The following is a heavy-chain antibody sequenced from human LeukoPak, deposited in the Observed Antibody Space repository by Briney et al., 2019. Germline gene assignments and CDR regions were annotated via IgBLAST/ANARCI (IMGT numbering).Heavy chain of an antibody. CDR1: RYTSTDYG. D-gene: IGHD5-12*01. V-gene: IGHV1-18*01. CDR2: ISAYNGNT. Sequence: GSVRDSPMAPRYTSTDYGVCCGRAAPGQGLEWMGWISAYNGNTNYAQKLQGRVTMTTDTSTSTAYMELRSLRSDDTAVYYCARDSPIEDSGWELSGANWGPGTLVTVSS. CDR3: ARDSPIEDSGWELSGAN. J-gene: IGHJ4*02.